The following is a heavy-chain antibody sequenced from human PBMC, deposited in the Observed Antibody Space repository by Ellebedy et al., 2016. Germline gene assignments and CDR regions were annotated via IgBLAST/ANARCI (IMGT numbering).Heavy chain of an antibody. D-gene: IGHD2-2*02. CDR2: ISSSGSTI. CDR1: GFTFSDYY. Sequence: GGSLRLXXAASGFTFSDYYMSWIRQAPGKGLEWVSYISSSGSTIYYADSVKGRFTISRDNAKNSLYLQMNSLRAEDTAVYYCAREVNQLLYGFRAFDIWGQGTMVTVSS. J-gene: IGHJ3*02. CDR3: AREVNQLLYGFRAFDI. V-gene: IGHV3-11*04.